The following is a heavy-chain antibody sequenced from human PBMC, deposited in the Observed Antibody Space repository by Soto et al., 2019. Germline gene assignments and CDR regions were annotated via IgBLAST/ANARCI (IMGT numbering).Heavy chain of an antibody. CDR3: ARVNSGAARGFDY. Sequence: QVQLVQSGAEVKKPGASVKVSCKASGYTFTGYDMHWVRQAPGQGLEWMGWINPNSGGTNYAQKFQGWVTMTRDTSISTVYMELSRLRSDDTAVYYCARVNSGAARGFDYWGQGTLVTVSS. V-gene: IGHV1-2*04. CDR2: INPNSGGT. J-gene: IGHJ4*02. CDR1: GYTFTGYD. D-gene: IGHD1-26*01.